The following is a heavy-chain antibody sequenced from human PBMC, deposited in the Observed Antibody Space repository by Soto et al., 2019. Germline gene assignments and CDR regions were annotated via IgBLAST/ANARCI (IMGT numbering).Heavy chain of an antibody. Sequence: QVQLVQSGAEVKKPGSSVKVSCKASGGTFSSYAISWVRQAPGQGLEWMGGIIPIFGTENYAQKFQGRVTITADESTSTAYMKMSSLRSEDTAVYYCARHYYYDSSGLYYFDYWGQGTLVPVSS. CDR1: GGTFSSYA. D-gene: IGHD3-22*01. CDR3: ARHYYYDSSGLYYFDY. V-gene: IGHV1-69*01. J-gene: IGHJ4*02. CDR2: IIPIFGTE.